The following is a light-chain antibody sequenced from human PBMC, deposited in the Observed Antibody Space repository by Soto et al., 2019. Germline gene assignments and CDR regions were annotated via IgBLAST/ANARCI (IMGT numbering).Light chain of an antibody. V-gene: IGKV3-15*01. Sequence: EIVMTQSPATLSVSPGERATLSCRASQSVSSNLAWYQQKPGQAPRLLIYGASTRATGIPARFSGSGSGTEFTLTISSLQSEDFAVYYCQQYKNFWTFGQGTKVDIK. CDR1: QSVSSN. CDR3: QQYKNFWT. J-gene: IGKJ1*01. CDR2: GAS.